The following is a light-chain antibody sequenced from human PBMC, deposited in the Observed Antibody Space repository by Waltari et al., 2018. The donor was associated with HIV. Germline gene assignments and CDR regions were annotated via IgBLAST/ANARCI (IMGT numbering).Light chain of an antibody. CDR2: EVT. CDR3: CSFADSDIFI. Sequence: QAARTQPHSVSGSPGQSVTISCTGRSSDIGTYKSVSWYQQHAGTAPKLMIYEVTKRPSGVSDRLAGSKSGNTASLTISGLRVEDEADYYCCSFADSDIFIFGSGTRLTVL. CDR1: SSDIGTYKS. V-gene: IGLV2-11*01. J-gene: IGLJ1*01.